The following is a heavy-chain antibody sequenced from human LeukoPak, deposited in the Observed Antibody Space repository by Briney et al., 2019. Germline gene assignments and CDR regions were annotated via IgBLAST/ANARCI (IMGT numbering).Heavy chain of an antibody. CDR3: GRVTNKFGKGCLFAP. J-gene: IGHJ5*02. V-gene: IGHV1-2*02. D-gene: IGHD3-16*01. Sequence: EASVTVSCKASGYTFTAYHIHWVRQAPGQGLEWMGWINSDRGGTNYAQKFQDRVTMTRDTSITTAYMELSRLRPDDTAVYYCGRVTNKFGKGCLFAPGGKGPLVTVPP. CDR2: INSDRGGT. CDR1: GYTFTAYH.